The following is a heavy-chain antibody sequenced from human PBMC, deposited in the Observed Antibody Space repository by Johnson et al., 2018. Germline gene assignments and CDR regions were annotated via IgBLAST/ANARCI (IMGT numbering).Heavy chain of an antibody. Sequence: EVQLVESGGGLVQPGGSLRLSCAASGFTFSGYWMHWVRQAPGKGLVWVSRINSDGRSTSYADSVKGRFTISSENAKKTLSLQMNSLRAEDTAVYYCARDPYDFWRALMDVWGQGTTVTVSS. CDR3: ARDPYDFWRALMDV. CDR1: GFTFSGYW. CDR2: INSDGRST. J-gene: IGHJ6*02. V-gene: IGHV3-74*01. D-gene: IGHD3-3*01.